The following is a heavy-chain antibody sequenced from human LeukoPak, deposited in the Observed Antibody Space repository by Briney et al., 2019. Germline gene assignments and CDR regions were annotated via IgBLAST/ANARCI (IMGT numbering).Heavy chain of an antibody. D-gene: IGHD3-10*01. V-gene: IGHV4-34*01. Sequence: SETLSLTCAVYGGSFSGYYWSWIRQPPGKGLEWIGEINHSGSTNYNPSLKSRVTISVDTSKNKFSLKLSSVTAADTAVYYCARCGFVEVDAFDIWGQGTMVTVSS. J-gene: IGHJ3*02. CDR3: ARCGFVEVDAFDI. CDR1: GGSFSGYY. CDR2: INHSGST.